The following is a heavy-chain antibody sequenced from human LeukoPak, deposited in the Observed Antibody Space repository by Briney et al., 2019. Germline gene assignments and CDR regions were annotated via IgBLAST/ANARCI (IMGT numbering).Heavy chain of an antibody. Sequence: PGRSLRLSCAASGFTFDDYAMHWVRQAPGKGLEWVSGISWNSGSIGYADSVKGRFTISRDNARNSLYLQMNSLRAEDTAVYYCARENVESNGMDVWGQGTTVTVSS. CDR1: GFTFDDYA. J-gene: IGHJ6*02. V-gene: IGHV3-9*01. CDR2: ISWNSGSI. CDR3: ARENVESNGMDV. D-gene: IGHD3-3*01.